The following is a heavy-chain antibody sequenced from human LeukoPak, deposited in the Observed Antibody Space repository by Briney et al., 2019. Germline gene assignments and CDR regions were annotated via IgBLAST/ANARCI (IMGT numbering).Heavy chain of an antibody. D-gene: IGHD1-7*01. Sequence: GGSLRLSCAASGFTFSSYAMSWIRQAPGKGLEWVSYISSSGSTIYYADSVKGRFTISRDNAKNSLYLQMNSLRAEDTAVYYCASDNWNYINGYAFDIWGQGTMVTVSS. CDR1: GFTFSSYA. J-gene: IGHJ3*02. CDR2: ISSSGSTI. V-gene: IGHV3-11*01. CDR3: ASDNWNYINGYAFDI.